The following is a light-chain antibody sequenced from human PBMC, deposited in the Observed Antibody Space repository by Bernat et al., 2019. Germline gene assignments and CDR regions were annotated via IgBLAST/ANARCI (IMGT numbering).Light chain of an antibody. V-gene: IGKV1-39*01. CDR1: QSIDTS. CDR2: TAS. J-gene: IGKJ1*01. CDR3: QQSYSIRT. Sequence: DIQLTQSPSSLSASVGDIVTITCRASQSIDTSLNWYQQKPGKAPRLLIYTASALQPDVPSRFNGSGSGTDFTLKITGLQREDFATYYCQQSYSIRTFGQGTKVDIK.